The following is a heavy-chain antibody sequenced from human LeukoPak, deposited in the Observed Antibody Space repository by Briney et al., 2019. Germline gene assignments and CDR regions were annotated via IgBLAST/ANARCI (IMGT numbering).Heavy chain of an antibody. J-gene: IGHJ3*02. CDR2: IYHSGST. Sequence: SETLSLTCAVSGGSISSGGYSWSWIRQPPGKGLEWIGYIYHSGSTYYNPSLKSRVTISVDTSKNQFSLKLSSVTAADTAVYYCAREIRVAAGYYDSNGRNAFDIWGQGTMVTVSS. CDR1: GGSISSGGYS. CDR3: AREIRVAAGYYDSNGRNAFDI. V-gene: IGHV4-30-2*01. D-gene: IGHD3-22*01.